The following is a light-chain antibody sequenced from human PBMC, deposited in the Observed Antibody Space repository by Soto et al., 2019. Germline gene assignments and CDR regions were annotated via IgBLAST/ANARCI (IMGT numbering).Light chain of an antibody. J-gene: IGKJ4*01. CDR1: QSINTW. V-gene: IGKV1-5*03. CDR2: RAS. CDR3: QHYNGSPVT. Sequence: DIQMTQSPSTLSASVGDRVTITCRASQSINTWLAWYQQKPGKAPKLLIYRASWLESGVPSRFSGSGSGTEFTLAIASLQPDDSATYYCQHYNGSPVTFGGGNRVEIK.